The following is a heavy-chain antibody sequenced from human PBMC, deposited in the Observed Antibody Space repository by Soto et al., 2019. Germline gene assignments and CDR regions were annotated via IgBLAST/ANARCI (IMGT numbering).Heavy chain of an antibody. Sequence: QVQLVQSGAEVKKPGASVKVSCKASGYTFTSYAMHWVRQAPGQRLEWMGWINAGNGNTKFSQKFQGRVTITRDTSASTAYMELSSLRSEDTAVYYCARGPGGPDGPGDYWGQGTLVTVSS. CDR1: GYTFTSYA. J-gene: IGHJ4*02. CDR3: ARGPGGPDGPGDY. V-gene: IGHV1-3*01. CDR2: INAGNGNT. D-gene: IGHD2-15*01.